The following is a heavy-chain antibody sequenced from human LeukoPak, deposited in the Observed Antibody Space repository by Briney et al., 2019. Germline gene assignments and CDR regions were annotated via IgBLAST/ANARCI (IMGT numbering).Heavy chain of an antibody. V-gene: IGHV3-7*01. CDR2: IKQDGSEK. CDR3: AREGQYYDSSGPSSH. J-gene: IGHJ4*02. Sequence: GGSLRLSCAASGFTFSSYWMSWVRQAPGKGLEWVANIKQDGSEKYYVDSVKGRFTISRDNAKNSLYLQMNSLRAEDTAVYYCAREGQYYDSSGPSSHWGQGTLVTVSS. D-gene: IGHD3-22*01. CDR1: GFTFSSYW.